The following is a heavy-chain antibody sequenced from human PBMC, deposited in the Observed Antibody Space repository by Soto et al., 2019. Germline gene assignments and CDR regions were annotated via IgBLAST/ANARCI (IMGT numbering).Heavy chain of an antibody. CDR1: GLTFSSYA. D-gene: IGHD5-12*01. CDR3: AKLQYSGYSIAEYFQH. V-gene: IGHV3-23*01. J-gene: IGHJ1*01. Sequence: GGPLRLSCAAFGLTFSSYAISWIRKAPGKGLEWVSAISGSGGSTYYADSVKGRFTISRDNSKNTLYLQMNSLRAEDTAVYYCAKLQYSGYSIAEYFQHWGQGTLVTVSS. CDR2: ISGSGGST.